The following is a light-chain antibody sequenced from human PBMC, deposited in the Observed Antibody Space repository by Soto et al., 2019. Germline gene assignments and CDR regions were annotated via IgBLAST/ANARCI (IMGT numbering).Light chain of an antibody. V-gene: IGLV7-46*01. CDR3: LLSYSGAPYV. CDR2: DTS. J-gene: IGLJ1*01. CDR1: TGAVTSGHY. Sequence: QAVVTEDRSLTVSPCGSVPHTYGSSTGAVTSGHYPYWFQQKPGQAPRTLIYDTSNKHSWTPARFSGSLLGGKAALTLSGAQPEDEAEYYCLLSYSGAPYVFGTGTKVTVL.